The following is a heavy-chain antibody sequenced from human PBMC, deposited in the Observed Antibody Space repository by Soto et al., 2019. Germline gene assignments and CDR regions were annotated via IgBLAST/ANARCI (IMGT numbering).Heavy chain of an antibody. D-gene: IGHD5-12*01. CDR3: ATEPYSGYFRARSNDY. CDR2: ISGSGGST. V-gene: IGHV3-23*01. Sequence: PGGSLRLSCAASGFTFSSYAMSWVRQAPGKGLEWVSAISGSGGSTYYADSVKGRFTISRGNSKNTLYLQMNSLRAEDTAVYYCATEPYSGYFRARSNDYWGQGTLVPVSS. CDR1: GFTFSSYA. J-gene: IGHJ4*02.